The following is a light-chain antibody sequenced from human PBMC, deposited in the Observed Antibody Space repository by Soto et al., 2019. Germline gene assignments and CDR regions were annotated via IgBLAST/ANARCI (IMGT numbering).Light chain of an antibody. CDR1: SSDVGGYNY. V-gene: IGLV2-14*01. Sequence: QSVLTQPASVSWSPGQSITTSCTGTSSDVGGYNYVSWYQQHPGKAPKLMIYDVNNRPSGVSNRFSGSKSGNTASLTISGLQAEDEADYYCSSYTTSSFYVFATGTKVTVL. CDR2: DVN. J-gene: IGLJ1*01. CDR3: SSYTTSSFYV.